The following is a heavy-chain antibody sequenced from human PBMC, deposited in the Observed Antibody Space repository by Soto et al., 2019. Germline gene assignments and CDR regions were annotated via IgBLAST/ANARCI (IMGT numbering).Heavy chain of an antibody. Sequence: QLQLQESGPGLVRPSETLSLTCTVSGGSISSSNYYWGWIRQPPGKGLEWIRSMYYGGSTYYNPSLKSRVTMSVDTSKNHFSLRLSSVTGADTAVYYCARSTVTTSVYWGQGTLVTVSS. CDR2: MYYGGST. V-gene: IGHV4-39*02. CDR1: GGSISSSNYY. J-gene: IGHJ4*02. D-gene: IGHD4-17*01. CDR3: ARSTVTTSVY.